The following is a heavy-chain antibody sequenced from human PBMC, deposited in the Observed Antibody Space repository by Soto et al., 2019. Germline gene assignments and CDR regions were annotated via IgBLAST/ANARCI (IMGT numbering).Heavy chain of an antibody. CDR2: IFSTGTT. V-gene: IGHV4-31*03. J-gene: IGHJ4*02. CDR3: ARVRWSGGSCYPEAFDD. D-gene: IGHD2-15*01. Sequence: QVLLQESGPGLVKPSQTLSLTCTVSGASISSGDSFWSWIRQYPGKGLEWIGFIFSTGTTYYNPSLKSRVNMSVDTFKNQFSLRLTSVNVADTAVYFCARVRWSGGSCYPEAFDDWGQGTLVAVSS. CDR1: GASISSGDSF.